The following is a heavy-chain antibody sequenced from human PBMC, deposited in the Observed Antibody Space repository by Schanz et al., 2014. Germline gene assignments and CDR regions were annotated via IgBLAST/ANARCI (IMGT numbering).Heavy chain of an antibody. D-gene: IGHD3-3*01. CDR2: ISGSSIHK. CDR1: GFTFSDYY. CDR3: ARFLARYQYYGVDV. Sequence: QVQLLESGGGLVQPGESLRLSCAASGFTFSDYYMAWIRQAPGKGLEWVSHISGSSIHKNYADSVKGRFSISRDNGETSVYLQINSLRVEDTAVYYCARFLARYQYYGVDVWGQGTTVIVSS. V-gene: IGHV3-11*03. J-gene: IGHJ6*02.